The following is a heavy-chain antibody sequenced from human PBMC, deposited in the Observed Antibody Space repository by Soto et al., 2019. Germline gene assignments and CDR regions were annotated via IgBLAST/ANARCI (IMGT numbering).Heavy chain of an antibody. Sequence: SVKVSCKASGFTFTNSAIQWVRQARGQRLEWIGWIVVGSGNTNYAQKFQERLTITRDMSTSTAYMELSSLRSEDTAIYYCAARIVYYTSYYYMVVWCTGPSVTVS. D-gene: IGHD3-3*01. V-gene: IGHV1-58*02. CDR1: GFTFTNSA. J-gene: IGHJ6*03. CDR3: AARIVYYTSYYYMVV. CDR2: IVVGSGNT.